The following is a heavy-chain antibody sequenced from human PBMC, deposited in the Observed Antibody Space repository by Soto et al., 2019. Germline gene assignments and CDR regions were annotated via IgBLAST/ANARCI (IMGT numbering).Heavy chain of an antibody. J-gene: IGHJ4*02. CDR3: AKSSRYCSGGGCFYYFDY. CDR2: IGGNGVTT. CDR1: GFTFGSYA. Sequence: EVQLLESGGGLVQPGGSLRLSCAASGFTFGSYAWSWVRQAPGKGLDWVSTIGGNGVTTFYADSVKGRFTISRDVSKNTVFLQMSGLRAEDTAVYYCAKSSRYCSGGGCFYYFDYWGQGTLVTVSS. V-gene: IGHV3-23*01. D-gene: IGHD2-15*01.